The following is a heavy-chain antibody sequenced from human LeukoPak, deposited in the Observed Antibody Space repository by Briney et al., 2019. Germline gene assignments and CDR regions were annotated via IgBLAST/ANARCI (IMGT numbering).Heavy chain of an antibody. CDR3: AKDVRAGVYYYYYYMDV. D-gene: IGHD3-10*01. J-gene: IGHJ6*03. Sequence: GGSLRLSCAASGFTFSSYEMSWVRQAPGKGLEWVSYISSSGSTIYYADSVKGRFTISRDNAKNSLYLQMNSLRAEDTAVYYCAKDVRAGVYYYYYYMDVWGKGTTVTVSS. CDR1: GFTFSSYE. V-gene: IGHV3-48*03. CDR2: ISSSGSTI.